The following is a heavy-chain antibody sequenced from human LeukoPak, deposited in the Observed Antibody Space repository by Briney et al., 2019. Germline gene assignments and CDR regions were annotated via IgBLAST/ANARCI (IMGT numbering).Heavy chain of an antibody. CDR2: LSRGGGTT. D-gene: IGHD3-3*01. Sequence: GGSLRLSCTGSGFNFNMFAMNWVRQAPGQGLEWVSGLSRGGGTTNYADSVKGRFTISRDKSKNMVFLQMNSLRPEDTAVYYCATKGDTVTVFRTWYFDLWGRGTLVTVSS. V-gene: IGHV3-23*01. CDR1: GFNFNMFA. J-gene: IGHJ2*01. CDR3: ATKGDTVTVFRTWYFDL.